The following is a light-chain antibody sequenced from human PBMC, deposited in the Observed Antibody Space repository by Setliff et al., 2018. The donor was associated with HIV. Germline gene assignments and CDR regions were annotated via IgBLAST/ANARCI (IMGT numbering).Light chain of an antibody. CDR2: DVS. CDR3: CSYAGSYTVV. J-gene: IGLJ3*02. V-gene: IGLV2-11*01. CDR1: NSGVGGYKY. Sequence: QSALTQPRSVSGSPGQPVTISCTGTNSGVGGYKYVSWYQKLPGKAPTLIIYDVSERPLGVPDRFSGSKSGNTASLTISGLQAEDEADYHCCSYAGSYTVVFGGGTKVTVL.